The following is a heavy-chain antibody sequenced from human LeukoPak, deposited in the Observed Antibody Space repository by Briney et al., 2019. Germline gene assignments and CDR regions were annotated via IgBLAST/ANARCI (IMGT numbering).Heavy chain of an antibody. J-gene: IGHJ4*02. Sequence: KASETLSLTCTVSGNSISNYYWNWIRQPPGKALEWIGYIHYSGGTNYNPSLKSRVTISVDTSKNQVSLKLNSVTAADTAVYYCARVARWAGPFDYWGLGTLVTVSS. V-gene: IGHV4-59*01. CDR2: IHYSGGT. D-gene: IGHD6-13*01. CDR3: ARVARWAGPFDY. CDR1: GNSISNYY.